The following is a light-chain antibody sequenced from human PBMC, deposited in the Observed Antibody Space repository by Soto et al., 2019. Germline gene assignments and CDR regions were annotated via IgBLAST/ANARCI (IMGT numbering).Light chain of an antibody. Sequence: EIVLTQSPATLSLSPGERATLSCRASQSVSSYLAWYQQKPGQAPRLLIYDASNRATGIPARFSGSGSGTDFTLTISILDPEDFSVYYCQQRSNWPTWTFGQGTKVEIK. CDR2: DAS. CDR3: QQRSNWPTWT. J-gene: IGKJ1*01. V-gene: IGKV3-11*01. CDR1: QSVSSY.